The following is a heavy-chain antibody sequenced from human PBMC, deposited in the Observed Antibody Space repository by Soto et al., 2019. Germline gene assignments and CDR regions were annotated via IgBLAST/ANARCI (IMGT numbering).Heavy chain of an antibody. CDR3: ARRAETNGWNGFGADKYYFDF. V-gene: IGHV1-8*01. Sequence: XSVKVSCKASVYTFTSYDIYWVRQATGQGLEWMGWMNPNTGNSGYAQKFQGRVTMTSDTSISTAHMELSSLRSEDTAVYYCARRAETNGWNGFGADKYYFDFWGQGTLVTASS. J-gene: IGHJ4*02. CDR1: VYTFTSYD. CDR2: MNPNTGNS. D-gene: IGHD1-1*01.